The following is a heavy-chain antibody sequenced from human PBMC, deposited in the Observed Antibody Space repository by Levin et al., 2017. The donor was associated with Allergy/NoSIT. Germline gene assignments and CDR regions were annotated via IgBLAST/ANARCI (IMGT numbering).Heavy chain of an antibody. CDR2: ISSSSSTI. Sequence: GGSLRLSCAASGFTFSSYSMNWVRQAPGKGLEWVSYISSSSSTIYYADSVKGRFTISRDNAKNSLYLQMNSLRAEDTAVYYCARDRSYYGDFPYYYYYYMDVWGKGTTVTVSS. CDR3: ARDRSYYGDFPYYYYYYMDV. D-gene: IGHD4-17*01. CDR1: GFTFSSYS. V-gene: IGHV3-48*01. J-gene: IGHJ6*03.